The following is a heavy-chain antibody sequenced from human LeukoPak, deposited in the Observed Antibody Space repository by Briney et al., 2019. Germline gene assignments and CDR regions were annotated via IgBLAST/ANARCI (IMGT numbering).Heavy chain of an antibody. CDR3: AREDYVDAFDI. V-gene: IGHV3-23*01. D-gene: IGHD4-17*01. J-gene: IGHJ3*02. Sequence: GGSLKLSCAASGFTFSSYAMSWVRQAPGKGLEWVSGISGSGGSTYYADSVKGRFTISRDNSKNTLYLQMNSLGAEDTAVYYCAREDYVDAFDIWGQGTMVTVSS. CDR1: GFTFSSYA. CDR2: ISGSGGST.